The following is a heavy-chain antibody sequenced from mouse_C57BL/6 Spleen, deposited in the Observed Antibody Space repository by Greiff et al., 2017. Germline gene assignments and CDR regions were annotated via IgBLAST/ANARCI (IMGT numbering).Heavy chain of an antibody. CDR1: GFTFSSYA. CDR2: ISDGGSYT. CDR3: ARAPYDYYAMDY. J-gene: IGHJ4*01. Sequence: DVKLVESGGGLVKPGGSLKLSCAASGFTFSSYAMSWVRQTPEKRLEWVATISDGGSYTYYPDNVKGRFTISRDNAKNNLYLQMSHLKSEDTAMYYCARAPYDYYAMDYWGQGTSVTVSS. V-gene: IGHV5-4*03.